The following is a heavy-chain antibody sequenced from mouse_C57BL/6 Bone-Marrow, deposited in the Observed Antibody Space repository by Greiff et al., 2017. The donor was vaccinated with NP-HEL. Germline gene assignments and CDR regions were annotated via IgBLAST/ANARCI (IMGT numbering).Heavy chain of an antibody. CDR2: IWSDGST. V-gene: IGHV2-6-1*01. CDR1: GFSLTSYG. CDR3: ARHGGGSSYTWFAY. Sequence: QVQLKESGPGLVAPSQSLSITCPVSGFSLTSYGVHWVRQPPGKGLEWLVVIWSDGSTTYNSALKSRLSISKDNSKSQVFLKMNSLQTDDTAMYYCARHGGGSSYTWFAYWGQGTLVTVSA. D-gene: IGHD1-1*01. J-gene: IGHJ3*01.